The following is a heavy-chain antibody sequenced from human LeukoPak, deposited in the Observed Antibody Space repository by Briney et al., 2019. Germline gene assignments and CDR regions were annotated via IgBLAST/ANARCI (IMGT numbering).Heavy chain of an antibody. Sequence: GGSLRLSCAASGFTVSNNYMSWVRQAPGKGLEWVSVIHSGGTTNYADSVQGRFTISRDNSKTTVYLHMNSMRAEDTAVYYCARDSDSGYGPFASWGQGTLVTVSS. CDR2: IHSGGTT. CDR3: ARDSDSGYGPFAS. CDR1: GFTVSNNY. D-gene: IGHD5-12*01. V-gene: IGHV3-53*01. J-gene: IGHJ4*02.